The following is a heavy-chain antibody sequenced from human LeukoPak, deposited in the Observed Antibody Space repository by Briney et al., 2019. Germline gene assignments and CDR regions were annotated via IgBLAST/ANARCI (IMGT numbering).Heavy chain of an antibody. CDR2: ISGSGDYT. CDR1: GFTFSSYW. D-gene: IGHD1-26*01. V-gene: IGHV3-23*01. J-gene: IGHJ4*02. CDR3: ARETVGVTFY. Sequence: PGGSLRLSCAASGFTFSSYWMSWVRQAPGKGLEWVSAISGSGDYTYYADSVKGRFTISRDNSKNTLYLQMNSLRAEDTAVYYCARETVGVTFYWGQGTLVTVSS.